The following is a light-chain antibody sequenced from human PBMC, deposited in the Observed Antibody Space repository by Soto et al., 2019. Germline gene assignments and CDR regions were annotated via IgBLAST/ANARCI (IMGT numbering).Light chain of an antibody. CDR1: QSVGGN. Sequence: EIVMTQSPATLSVSPGERATLSCRASQSVGGNLAWYQQKPGQAPRLLIYAASTRATGIPARFSGSGSGTEFTLTISSLQSEDFEVYYCQQYNNWTPWTFGQGTKVDIK. CDR2: AAS. J-gene: IGKJ1*01. V-gene: IGKV3-15*01. CDR3: QQYNNWTPWT.